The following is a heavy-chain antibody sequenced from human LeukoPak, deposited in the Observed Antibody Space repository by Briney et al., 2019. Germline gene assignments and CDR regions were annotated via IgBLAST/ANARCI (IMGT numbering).Heavy chain of an antibody. J-gene: IGHJ5*02. CDR2: ILASGDNT. Sequence: QPGGSLRLSCEASGFTFNNYDMSWVRQAPGKGLEWVSAILASGDNTYYADSVKGRFTISRDNSKNTLYVQMDSLRAEDTAVYYCAKGDYYHSSGSSLLVDLWGQGTLVTVSS. CDR1: GFTFNNYD. CDR3: AKGDYYHSSGSSLLVDL. D-gene: IGHD3-22*01. V-gene: IGHV3-23*01.